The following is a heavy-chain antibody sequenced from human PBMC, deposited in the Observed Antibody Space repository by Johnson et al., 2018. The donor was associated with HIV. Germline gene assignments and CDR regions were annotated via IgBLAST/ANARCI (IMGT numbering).Heavy chain of an antibody. Sequence: VQLVESGGGLVTPGGSLRLPCAASGFTFSHAWLSWVRQAPGKGLEWIGRIHIKNAGGTIDYAAHVKGRFSISRDDSKTTLYLQMNSLKTEDTALYYCTTAIYSYDTRDTRAFDIWGQGTMVTVSS. CDR3: TTAIYSYDTRDTRAFDI. CDR1: GFTFSHAW. D-gene: IGHD3-22*01. J-gene: IGHJ3*02. CDR2: IHIKNAGGTI. V-gene: IGHV3-15*01.